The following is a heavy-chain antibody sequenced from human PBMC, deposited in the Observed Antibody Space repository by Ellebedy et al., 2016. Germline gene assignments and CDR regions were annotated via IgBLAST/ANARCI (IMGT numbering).Heavy chain of an antibody. V-gene: IGHV3-53*01. J-gene: IGHJ5*02. CDR1: GFTVSTNY. CDR2: IFSDGNT. Sequence: GGSLRLSCAASGFTVSTNYMKWVRQAPGKGLEWVSAIFSDGNTYYADSVKGRLTISRDNSKNTLYLQMNSLRAEDTAVYYCARGVGSGWFDPWGQGTLVTVSS. CDR3: ARGVGSGWFDP. D-gene: IGHD2-15*01.